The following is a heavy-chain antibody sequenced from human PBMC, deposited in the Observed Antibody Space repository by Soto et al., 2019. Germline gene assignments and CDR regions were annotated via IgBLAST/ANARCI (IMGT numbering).Heavy chain of an antibody. D-gene: IGHD5-12*01. CDR1: GYSFTSYW. V-gene: IGHV5-51*01. Sequence: PGESLKISCQGSGYSFTSYWSGWVRQMPGKGLEWMGIIYPGDSDTRYSPSFQGQVTISADKSISTAYLQWSSLKASDTAMYYCARQLGVDIVATIRVGYYGMDVWGQGTTVTVS. CDR3: ARQLGVDIVATIRVGYYGMDV. CDR2: IYPGDSDT. J-gene: IGHJ6*02.